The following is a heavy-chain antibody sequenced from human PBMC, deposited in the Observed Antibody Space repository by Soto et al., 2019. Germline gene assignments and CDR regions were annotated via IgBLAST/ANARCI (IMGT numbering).Heavy chain of an antibody. Sequence: SLRLSCAASGFTFSSYWMSWVRQAPGKGLEWVANIKQDGSEKYYVDSVKGRFTISRDNAKNSLYLQMNSLRAEDTAVYYCARDAGYYYDSSGYPVNNWFDPWGQGTLVTVSS. CDR1: GFTFSSYW. CDR2: IKQDGSEK. CDR3: ARDAGYYYDSSGYPVNNWFDP. V-gene: IGHV3-7*03. D-gene: IGHD3-22*01. J-gene: IGHJ5*02.